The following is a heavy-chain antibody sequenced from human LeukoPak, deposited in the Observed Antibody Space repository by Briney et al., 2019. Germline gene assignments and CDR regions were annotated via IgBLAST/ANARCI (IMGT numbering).Heavy chain of an antibody. CDR1: GFTFTSYW. CDR3: ARESSSSGRYFDY. D-gene: IGHD6-6*01. CDR2: INSDGSGT. Sequence: GGSLRLSCTASGFTFTSYWMRWVRQAPGTGLVWVSRINSDGSGTNCADSVKGRFTISRDNAKNTLFLQMNSLRAEDTAVYYCARESSSSGRYFDYWGQGTLVTVSS. J-gene: IGHJ4*02. V-gene: IGHV3-74*01.